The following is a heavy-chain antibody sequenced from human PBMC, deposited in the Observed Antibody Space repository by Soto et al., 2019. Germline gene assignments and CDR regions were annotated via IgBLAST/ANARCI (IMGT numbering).Heavy chain of an antibody. J-gene: IGHJ4*02. V-gene: IGHV1-69*13. Sequence: SVKVSCKASGGTFSNYAINWVRQAPGQGLEWMGGIIPIFGTANYAQKFQGRVTITADESTSTAYLDLSSLRSEDTAVYYCARPVEMATISRSYLFYWGQGTLVTVSS. D-gene: IGHD5-12*01. CDR2: IIPIFGTA. CDR3: ARPVEMATISRSYLFY. CDR1: GGTFSNYA.